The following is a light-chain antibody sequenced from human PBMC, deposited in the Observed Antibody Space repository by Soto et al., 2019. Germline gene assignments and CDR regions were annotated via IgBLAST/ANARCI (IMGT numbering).Light chain of an antibody. V-gene: IGLV3-21*04. J-gene: IGLJ2*01. CDR2: YDS. Sequence: SFELTQPPSVSVAPGKTARITCGGNNIGSKSVHWYQQKPGQAPVLVIYYDSDRPSGIPERFSGANSGNTATLTISRVDAADEADDYCQVWYSSSDHHVVFGGGTKLTVL. CDR3: QVWYSSSDHHVV. CDR1: NIGSKS.